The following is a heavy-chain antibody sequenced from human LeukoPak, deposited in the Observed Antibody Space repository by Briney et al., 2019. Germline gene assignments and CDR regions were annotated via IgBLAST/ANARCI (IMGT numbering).Heavy chain of an antibody. V-gene: IGHV3-23*01. CDR3: AKVGYCSSTSCYAGKSFDY. J-gene: IGHJ4*02. D-gene: IGHD2-2*01. CDR2: ISGSGGST. Sequence: PGGSLRLSCAASGFTFSSYAMSWVRQAPGKGLEWVSAISGSGGSTYYADSVKGRFTISRDNSKNTLYLQMNSLRAEDTAVYHCAKVGYCSSTSCYAGKSFDYWGQGTLVTVSS. CDR1: GFTFSSYA.